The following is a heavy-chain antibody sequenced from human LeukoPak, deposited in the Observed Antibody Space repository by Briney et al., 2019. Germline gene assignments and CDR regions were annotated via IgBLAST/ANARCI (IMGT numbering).Heavy chain of an antibody. CDR2: IFYSGST. V-gene: IGHV4-59*01. CDR3: ARVSARGGYGDDYFDY. J-gene: IGHJ4*01. CDR1: GGSISSYY. D-gene: IGHD4-17*01. Sequence: SETLSLTCTVSGGSISSYYWSWIRQPPGKGLEWIGYIFYSGSTNCNPCLKSRVTISLDTSKNQFSLKLSSVTAADTAVYYCARVSARGGYGDDYFDYWGQGTLVTVSS.